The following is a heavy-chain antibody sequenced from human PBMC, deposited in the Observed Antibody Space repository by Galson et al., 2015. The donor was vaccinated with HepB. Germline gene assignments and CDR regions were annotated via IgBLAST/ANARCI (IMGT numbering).Heavy chain of an antibody. CDR3: TAFITVVRGVIIRDY. CDR2: IKSKTDGGTT. Sequence: SLRLSCAASGFTFSNAWMNWVRQAPGKGLEWVGRIKSKTDGGTTDYAAPVKGRFTISRDDSKNTLYLQMNSLKTEDTAVYYCTAFITVVRGVIIRDYWGQGTLVTVSS. D-gene: IGHD3-10*01. J-gene: IGHJ4*02. V-gene: IGHV3-15*07. CDR1: GFTFSNAW.